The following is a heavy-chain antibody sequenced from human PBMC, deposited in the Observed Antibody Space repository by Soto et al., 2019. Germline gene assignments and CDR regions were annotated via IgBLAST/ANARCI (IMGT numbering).Heavy chain of an antibody. CDR1: GYTFNDFG. CDR2: IYSKAGKM. Sequence: QVHLLQSGAEVQKPGASVKVSCKTSGYTFNDFGITWVRQAPGLGLEWLGWIYSKAGKMNFAPKFQKRVTMTTDTSTSTAFMVLTSLTFDDSAIYLCAIDIAFDNDYWGQGTLVTVSS. D-gene: IGHD2-15*01. V-gene: IGHV1-18*01. CDR3: AIDIAFDNDY. J-gene: IGHJ4*02.